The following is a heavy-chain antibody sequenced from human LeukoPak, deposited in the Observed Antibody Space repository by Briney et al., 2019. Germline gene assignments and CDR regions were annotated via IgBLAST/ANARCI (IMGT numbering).Heavy chain of an antibody. V-gene: IGHV4-38-2*02. Sequence: SETLSLTCTVSGYSVSSGYYWGWIRQPPGKGLEWIGSMYHSGDTYYNPSLKSRVTVSVDTSKNQLSLKLSSVTAADTAVYYCARSKAHLSTSWYGTWFDPWGQGTLVTVSS. CDR2: MYHSGDT. D-gene: IGHD2-2*01. J-gene: IGHJ5*02. CDR1: GYSVSSGYY. CDR3: ARSKAHLSTSWYGTWFDP.